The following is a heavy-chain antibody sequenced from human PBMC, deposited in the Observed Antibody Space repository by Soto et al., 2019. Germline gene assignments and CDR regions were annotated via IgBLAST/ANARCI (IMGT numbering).Heavy chain of an antibody. CDR1: GDSISSYY. J-gene: IGHJ5*02. D-gene: IGHD3-3*01. CDR3: ARVLFGRGNWFDP. Sequence: SETLSLTCTVSGDSISSYYWSWIRQPPGKGLEWIGYIYYSGSTNYNPSLKSRVTISVDTSKNQFSLKLSSETAADTAVYYCARVLFGRGNWFDPWGQGTLVTVSS. V-gene: IGHV4-59*01. CDR2: IYYSGST.